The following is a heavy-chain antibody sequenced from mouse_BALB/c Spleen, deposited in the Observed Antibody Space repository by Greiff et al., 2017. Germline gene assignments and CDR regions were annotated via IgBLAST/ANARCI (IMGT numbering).Heavy chain of an antibody. CDR3: ARVGFYLLDY. V-gene: IGHV1-87*01. CDR1: GYTFTSYW. CDR2: IYPGDGDT. J-gene: IGHJ2*01. D-gene: IGHD5-5*01. Sequence: VQVVESGAELARPGASVKLSCKASGYTFTSYWMQWVNQRPGQGLEWIGAIYPGDGDTRYTQKFKGKATLTADKSSSTAYMQLSSLASEDSAVYYCARVGFYLLDYWGQGTTLTVSS.